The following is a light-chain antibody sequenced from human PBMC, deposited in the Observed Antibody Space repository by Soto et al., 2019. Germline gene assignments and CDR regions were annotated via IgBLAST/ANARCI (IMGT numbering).Light chain of an antibody. CDR3: NSYAGSNTYV. V-gene: IGLV2-8*01. Sequence: QSALTQPPSASGSPGRSVTISCTGTSNDVGGYNFVSWYQHHPGKAPKLIIYEVTKRPSGVPNRFSGSKSGNTASLTVSGLQAEDEADYYCNSYAGSNTYVFGTGTKLTVL. CDR2: EVT. J-gene: IGLJ1*01. CDR1: SNDVGGYNF.